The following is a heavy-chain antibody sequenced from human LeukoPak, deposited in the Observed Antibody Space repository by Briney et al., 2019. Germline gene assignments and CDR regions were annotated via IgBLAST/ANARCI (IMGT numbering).Heavy chain of an antibody. CDR1: GFTFSDYA. D-gene: IGHD3-3*01. J-gene: IGHJ3*02. Sequence: GGSLRLSCAASGFTFSDYAMSWVRQAPGKVPERIGFISNKGFGGTTEYAASVKGRFIISRDDSKNIAYLQMNSLKTEDTAVYFCTREPNYDFWSAPGAFDIWGQGTMVTVSS. CDR3: TREPNYDFWSAPGAFDI. V-gene: IGHV3-49*04. CDR2: ISNKGFGGTT.